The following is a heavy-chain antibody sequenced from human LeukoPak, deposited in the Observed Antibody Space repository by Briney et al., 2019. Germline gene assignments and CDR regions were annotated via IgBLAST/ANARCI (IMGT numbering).Heavy chain of an antibody. D-gene: IGHD5-12*01. CDR3: ARVESGYDSGYYFDY. Sequence: PSETLSLTCTVSGYSISSGYYWGWIRQPPGKGLEWIGSIYHSGSSYYNPSLKSRVTISVDTSKNQFSLKLSSVTAADTAVYYCARVESGYDSGYYFDYWGQGTLVTVSS. J-gene: IGHJ4*02. CDR2: IYHSGSS. CDR1: GYSISSGYY. V-gene: IGHV4-38-2*02.